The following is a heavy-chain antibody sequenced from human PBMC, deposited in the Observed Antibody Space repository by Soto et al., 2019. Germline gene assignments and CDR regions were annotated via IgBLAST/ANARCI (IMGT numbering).Heavy chain of an antibody. CDR2: IYPGGSDT. CDR3: ARRDSSGYSYFDY. CDR1: GYPFTTYW. J-gene: IGHJ4*02. D-gene: IGHD3-22*01. V-gene: IGHV5-51*01. Sequence: PGESLKISCKGSGYPFTTYWIGWVRQTPGKGLEWTGIIYPGGSDTRYSPSFQGQVTISADKSTSTAYLQWSSLKASDTAMYYCARRDSSGYSYFDYWGQGTLVTVSS.